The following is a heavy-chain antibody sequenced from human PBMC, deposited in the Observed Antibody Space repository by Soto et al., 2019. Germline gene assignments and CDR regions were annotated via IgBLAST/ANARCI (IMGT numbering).Heavy chain of an antibody. CDR2: IYYSGST. Sequence: SETLSLTCTVSGGSISSGDYYWSWIRQPPGKGLEWIGYIYYSGSTYYNPSLKSRVTISVDTSKNQFSLKLSSVTAADTAVYYCARSGNYDSSGYYPFDYWGQGTLVTVSS. D-gene: IGHD3-22*01. CDR3: ARSGNYDSSGYYPFDY. CDR1: GGSISSGDYY. J-gene: IGHJ4*02. V-gene: IGHV4-30-4*01.